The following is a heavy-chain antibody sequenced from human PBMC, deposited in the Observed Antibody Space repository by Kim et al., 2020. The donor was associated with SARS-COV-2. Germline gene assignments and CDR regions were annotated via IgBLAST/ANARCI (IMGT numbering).Heavy chain of an antibody. CDR3: ARVKGSGSSTWFDP. CDR2: IYSGGST. V-gene: IGHV3-53*04. D-gene: IGHD3-10*01. J-gene: IGHJ5*02. CDR1: GFTVSSNY. Sequence: GGSLRLSCAASGFTVSSNYMSWVRQAPGKGLEWVSVIYSGGSTYYADSVKGRFTISRHNSKNTLYLQMNSLRAEDTAVYYCARVKGSGSSTWFDPWGQGTLVTVSS.